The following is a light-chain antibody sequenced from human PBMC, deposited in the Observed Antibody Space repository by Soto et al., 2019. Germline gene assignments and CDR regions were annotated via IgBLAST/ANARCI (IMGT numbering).Light chain of an antibody. CDR3: PHIYSTRGTCP. V-gene: IGKV1-39*01. CDR1: QSISSY. CDR2: AAS. J-gene: IGKJ1*01. Sequence: IQMTQSPSSLSASVGDRVTITCQAIQSISSYLNWYQQKPGKAPKLLIYAASSLQSGVPSRFSGSGSGTDFTLTISSLQSEDCATYCCPHIYSTRGTCPLGQGTKVDIK.